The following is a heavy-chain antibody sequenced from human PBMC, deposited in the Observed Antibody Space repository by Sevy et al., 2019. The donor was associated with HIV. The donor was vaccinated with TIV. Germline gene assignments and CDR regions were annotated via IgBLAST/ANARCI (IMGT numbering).Heavy chain of an antibody. V-gene: IGHV1-2*06. Sequence: ASVKVSSKASGYSFTDYYLHWVRQAPGQGLEWMGRINPNTGGTNSAERFQGRVTLTTDTSMSTAYMELSRLTFDDTAVYFCAKATSYCGGDCYSGTWGQGTLVTVSS. CDR3: AKATSYCGGDCYSGT. J-gene: IGHJ5*02. CDR2: INPNTGGT. D-gene: IGHD2-21*02. CDR1: GYSFTDYY.